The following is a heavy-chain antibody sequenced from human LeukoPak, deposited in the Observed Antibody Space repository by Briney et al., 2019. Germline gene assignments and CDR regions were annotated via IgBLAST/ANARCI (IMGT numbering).Heavy chain of an antibody. CDR2: IYHGEST. CDR3: ASPYCSGGYCYFDS. CDR1: GGSTSSSNW. D-gene: IGHD2-15*01. Sequence: SGTLSLTCAVSGGSTSSSNWWSWVRQPPGKGLEWIGEIYHGESTNYNPSLKSRVTISVDKSKNQFSLKLSSVTAADTAVYYCASPYCSGGYCYFDSWGQGTLVTVSS. J-gene: IGHJ4*02. V-gene: IGHV4-4*02.